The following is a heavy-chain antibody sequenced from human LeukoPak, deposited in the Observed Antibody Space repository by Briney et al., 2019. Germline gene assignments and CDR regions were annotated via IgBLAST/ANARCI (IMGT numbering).Heavy chain of an antibody. D-gene: IGHD4-11*01. CDR3: AKDRDYSNGYYYYYYGMDV. J-gene: IGHJ6*02. V-gene: IGHV3-30*18. CDR2: ISYDGSNK. CDR1: GFTFRSYG. Sequence: GGFLRLSCAASGFTFRSYGVPWVRQAPGKGLEWVAVISYDGSNKYYADSVKGRFTISRDNSNNTLYLQMNSVRAEDTAVYYCAKDRDYSNGYYYYYYGMDVWGQGTTVTVSS.